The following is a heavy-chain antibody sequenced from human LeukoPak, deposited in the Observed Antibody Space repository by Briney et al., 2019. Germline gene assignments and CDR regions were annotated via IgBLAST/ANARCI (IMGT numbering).Heavy chain of an antibody. CDR2: ISGSGGST. D-gene: IGHD3-10*01. Sequence: GGSLRLSCAASGFTFSSYAMSWVRQAPGKGLEWVSAISGSGGSTCYADSVKGRFTISRDNSKNTLYLQMNSLRAEDTAVYYCATPGGYGSGSYSENWGQGTLVTVS. J-gene: IGHJ4*02. V-gene: IGHV3-23*01. CDR1: GFTFSSYA. CDR3: ATPGGYGSGSYSEN.